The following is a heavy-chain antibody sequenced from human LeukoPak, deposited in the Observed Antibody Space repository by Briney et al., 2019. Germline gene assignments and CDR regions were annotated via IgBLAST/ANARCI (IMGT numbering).Heavy chain of an antibody. CDR1: GYTFTSYD. CDR3: ARVGLDIVVVPAASDNWFDP. Sequence: APVKVSCKASGYTFTSYDINWVRQATGQGLEWMGWMNPNSGNTGYAQKFQGRVTMTRNTSISTAYMELSSLRSEDTAVYYCARVGLDIVVVPAASDNWFDPWGQGTLVTVSS. CDR2: MNPNSGNT. V-gene: IGHV1-8*01. J-gene: IGHJ5*02. D-gene: IGHD2-2*03.